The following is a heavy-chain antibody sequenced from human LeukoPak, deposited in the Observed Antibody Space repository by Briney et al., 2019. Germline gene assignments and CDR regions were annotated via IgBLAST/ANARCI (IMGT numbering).Heavy chain of an antibody. V-gene: IGHV3-23*01. CDR3: AKYAVGETFFGDY. CDR1: GFTFSSHG. Sequence: PGGSLRLSCAASGFTFSSHGMNWVRQAPGKGLEWVSGISPSGGITYYTDSVKGRFTISRDNSKNTVSLQMNSLGAEDTAVYYCAKYAVGETFFGDYWGQGTLVTVSS. D-gene: IGHD1-26*01. CDR2: ISPSGGIT. J-gene: IGHJ4*02.